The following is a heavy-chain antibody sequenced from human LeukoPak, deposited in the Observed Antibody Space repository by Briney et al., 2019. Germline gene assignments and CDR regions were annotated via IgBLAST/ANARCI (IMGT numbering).Heavy chain of an antibody. CDR1: GGPISSSSYY. Sequence: SETLSLTCTVSGGPISSSSYYWGWIRQPPGKGLEWIGSIYYSGSTYYNPSLKSRVTISVDTSKNQFSLKLSSVTAADTAVYYCASGPQLQKYSSGTNWFDPWGQGTLVTVSS. D-gene: IGHD6-19*01. CDR3: ASGPQLQKYSSGTNWFDP. J-gene: IGHJ5*02. CDR2: IYYSGST. V-gene: IGHV4-39*01.